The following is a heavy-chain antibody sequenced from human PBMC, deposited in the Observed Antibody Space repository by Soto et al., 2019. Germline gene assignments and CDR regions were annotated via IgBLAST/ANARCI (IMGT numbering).Heavy chain of an antibody. CDR1: GFTFCSYA. CDR2: ISGSGGST. V-gene: IGHV3-23*01. CDR3: AKIYDSSGYYVYRFFDY. Sequence: PGGSLRLSCAACGFTFCSYAMSWVRQAPGKGLDYISVISGSGGSTYHADSVKGRFTISRDNSKNTLYLQMNSLRAEDTAVYFCAKIYDSSGYYVYRFFDYWGQGSLVTVSS. J-gene: IGHJ4*02. D-gene: IGHD3-22*01.